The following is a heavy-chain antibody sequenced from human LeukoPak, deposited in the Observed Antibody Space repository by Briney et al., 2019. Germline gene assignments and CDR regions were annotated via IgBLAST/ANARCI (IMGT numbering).Heavy chain of an antibody. CDR2: IIPILGIA. V-gene: IGHV1-69*04. CDR3: ARDRIAAAARDFDY. CDR1: GGTFSSYA. J-gene: IGHJ4*02. D-gene: IGHD6-13*01. Sequence: ASVKVSCKSSGGTFSSYAIIWVRQAPGQGLEWMGRIIPILGIANYAQKFQGRVTITADKSTSTAYMELSSLRSEDTAVYYCARDRIAAAARDFDYWGQGTLVTVSS.